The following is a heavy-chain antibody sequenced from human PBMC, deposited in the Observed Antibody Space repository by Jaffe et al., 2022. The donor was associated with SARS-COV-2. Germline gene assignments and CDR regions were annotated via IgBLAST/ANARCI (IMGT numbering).Heavy chain of an antibody. Sequence: EVQLVESGGGLIQPGGSLRLSCAASGFTVSSNYMSWVRQAPGKGLEWVSVIYSGGSTYYADSVKGRFTISRDNSKNTLYLQMNSLRAEDTAVYYCASRIAVAGPVNFDYWGQGTLVTVSS. CDR3: ASRIAVAGPVNFDY. V-gene: IGHV3-53*01. D-gene: IGHD6-19*01. CDR1: GFTVSSNY. J-gene: IGHJ4*02. CDR2: IYSGGST.